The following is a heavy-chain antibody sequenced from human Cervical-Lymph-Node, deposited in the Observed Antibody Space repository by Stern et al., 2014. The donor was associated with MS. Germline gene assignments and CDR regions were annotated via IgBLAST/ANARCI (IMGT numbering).Heavy chain of an antibody. V-gene: IGHV1-3*04. CDR2: IITGNGDT. CDR3: TSLSGSLDS. Sequence: VQLVESGAEVKKPGASVKVSCKASGHTFAVHWVRQAPGQRLEWMGRIITGNGDTNYSQKFQGRVTITRDTFASTAYMELRSLRSEDTAVYYCTSLSGSLDSWGQGTLVTVSS. J-gene: IGHJ5*01. D-gene: IGHD3-10*01. CDR1: GHTFA.